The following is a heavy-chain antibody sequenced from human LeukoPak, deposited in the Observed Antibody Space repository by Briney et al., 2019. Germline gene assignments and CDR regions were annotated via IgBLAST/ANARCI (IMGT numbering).Heavy chain of an antibody. V-gene: IGHV3-30-3*01. Sequence: GGSLRLSCAASGFTFSSYAMHWVRQAPGKGLEWVAVISYDGSNKYYADSVKGRFTISRDNSKNTLYLQMNSLRAEDTAVYYCAREGASSSFGYWGQETLVTVSS. D-gene: IGHD6-13*01. J-gene: IGHJ4*02. CDR2: ISYDGSNK. CDR3: AREGASSSFGY. CDR1: GFTFSSYA.